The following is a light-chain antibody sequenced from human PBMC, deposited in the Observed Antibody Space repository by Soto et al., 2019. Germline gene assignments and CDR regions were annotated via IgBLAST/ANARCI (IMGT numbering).Light chain of an antibody. Sequence: EIVMTQSPATLSVSPGERATLSCRASQSISSNLAWFQQIPGQAPRLLIYGASTRATGIPARFSGSGSGTEFTLTISSLQSEDFAVYYCQQYNNWLWRTFGQGTKVEIK. CDR3: QQYNNWLWRT. V-gene: IGKV3-15*01. CDR1: QSISSN. CDR2: GAS. J-gene: IGKJ1*01.